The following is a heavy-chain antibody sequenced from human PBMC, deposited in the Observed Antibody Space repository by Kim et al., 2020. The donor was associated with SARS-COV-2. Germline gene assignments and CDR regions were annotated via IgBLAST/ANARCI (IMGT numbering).Heavy chain of an antibody. CDR3: ARHWRYSTSSPHFDY. CDR1: GYSFTDYW. J-gene: IGHJ4*02. Sequence: GESLKISCKGSGYSFTDYWIGWVRQMPGKGLEWMGIIYPGDSDIRYSPSFQGQVTISADKSITTAYLQWSSLKASDTATYYCARHWRYSTSSPHFDYWGQGTLVTVS. V-gene: IGHV5-51*01. D-gene: IGHD6-6*01. CDR2: IYPGDSDI.